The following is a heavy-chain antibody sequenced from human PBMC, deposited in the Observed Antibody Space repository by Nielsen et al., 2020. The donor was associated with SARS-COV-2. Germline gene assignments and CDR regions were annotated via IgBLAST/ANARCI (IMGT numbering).Heavy chain of an antibody. D-gene: IGHD3-3*01. V-gene: IGHV3-15*01. CDR1: GFTFSNAW. Sequence: GESLKISYVVSGFTFSNAWMSWVRQAPGKGLEWVGRIKSRPDGGTTDFAAPVKDRFTISRDDSKNTLYLQMNSLKTEDTAFYYCTTDPAPRGFCYWGQGTLVTVSS. J-gene: IGHJ4*02. CDR3: TTDPAPRGFCY. CDR2: IKSRPDGGTT.